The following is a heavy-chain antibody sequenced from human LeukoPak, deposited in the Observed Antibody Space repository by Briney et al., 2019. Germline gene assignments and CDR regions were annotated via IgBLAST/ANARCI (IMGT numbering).Heavy chain of an antibody. Sequence: GGSLRLSCAASGFTFSSYWMNWARQAPGKGLEWVASINHNGNVNYYVDSVKGRFTISRDNAKNTLYLQMNSLRAEDTAVYYCAKCSGYSSGWYSDYWGQGTLVTVSS. CDR3: AKCSGYSSGWYSDY. CDR1: GFTFSSYW. D-gene: IGHD6-19*01. J-gene: IGHJ4*02. V-gene: IGHV3-7*03. CDR2: INHNGNVN.